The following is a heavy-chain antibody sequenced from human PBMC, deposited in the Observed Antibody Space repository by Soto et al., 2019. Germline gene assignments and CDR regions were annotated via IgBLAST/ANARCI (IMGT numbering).Heavy chain of an antibody. CDR2: IYHSGNT. D-gene: IGHD3-22*01. Sequence: SETLSLTCTVSGSSISSGDHYWSWIRQSPGKGLEWIGYIYHSGNTYYNPSLKSRVSISVDTSKNQFSLHLSSVTAADTAVYFCARDQYYYESSGYGSSYGLDVWGQGTTVTVSS. J-gene: IGHJ6*02. CDR3: ARDQYYYESSGYGSSYGLDV. CDR1: GSSISSGDHY. V-gene: IGHV4-30-4*01.